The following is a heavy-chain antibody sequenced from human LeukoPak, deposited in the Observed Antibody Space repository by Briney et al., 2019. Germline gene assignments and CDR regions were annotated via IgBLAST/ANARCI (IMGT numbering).Heavy chain of an antibody. CDR3: ARVPELEPRFFDY. J-gene: IGHJ4*02. V-gene: IGHV1-46*01. CDR1: GYTFTSYY. D-gene: IGHD1-14*01. Sequence: ASVKVSCKASGYTFTSYYLHWVRQAPGQGREWMGIINPSGGSTSYAQKFQGRVTMTRDTSTSTVYMELSSLRSEDTAVYYCARVPELEPRFFDYWGQGTLVTVSS. CDR2: INPSGGST.